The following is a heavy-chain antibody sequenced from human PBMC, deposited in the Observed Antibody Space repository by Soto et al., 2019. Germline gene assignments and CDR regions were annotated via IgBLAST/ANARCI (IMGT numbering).Heavy chain of an antibody. D-gene: IGHD3-22*01. CDR3: ARHLAYYYDSSGYYYTRFPPDY. V-gene: IGHV4-39*01. CDR1: GGSISSSSYY. Sequence: ETLSLTCTVSGGSISSSSYYWGWIRQPPGKGLEWIGSIYYSGSTYYNPSLKSRVTISVDTSKNQFSLKLSSVTAADTAVYYCARHLAYYYDSSGYYYTRFPPDYWGQGTLVTVSS. CDR2: IYYSGST. J-gene: IGHJ4*02.